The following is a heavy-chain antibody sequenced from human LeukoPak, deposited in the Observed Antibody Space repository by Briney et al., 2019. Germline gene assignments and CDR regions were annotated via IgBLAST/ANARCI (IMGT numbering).Heavy chain of an antibody. CDR1: GFTFDDYA. D-gene: IGHD5-12*01. CDR2: IKQDGSEK. V-gene: IGHV3-7*01. CDR3: ARGATASFDP. Sequence: GGSLRLSCAASGFTFDDYAMHWVRQAPGKGLEWVANIKQDGSEKYYVDSVKGRFTISRDNAKNSLYLQMNSLRAEDTAVYYCARGATASFDPWGQGTLVTVSS. J-gene: IGHJ5*02.